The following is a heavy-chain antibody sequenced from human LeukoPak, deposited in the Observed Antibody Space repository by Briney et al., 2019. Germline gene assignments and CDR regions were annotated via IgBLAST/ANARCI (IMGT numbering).Heavy chain of an antibody. CDR1: GGSFRGYY. D-gene: IGHD3-22*01. J-gene: IGHJ4*02. Sequence: SETLSLTCAVHGGSFRGYYWSWVRQPPGKGLEWIGEINHSGSTNYNPSLKSRVTISVDTSKNQFSLKLSSVTAADTAVYYCARGLGVYYDSSRGDYWGQGTLVTVSS. V-gene: IGHV4-34*01. CDR2: INHSGST. CDR3: ARGLGVYYDSSRGDY.